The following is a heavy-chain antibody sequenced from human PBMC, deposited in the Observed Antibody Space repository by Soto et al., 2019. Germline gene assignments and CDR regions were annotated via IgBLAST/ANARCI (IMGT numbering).Heavy chain of an antibody. CDR3: ARGAAVRGIISPNWFDP. Sequence: SETLSLTCTVSGGSISTYYWSWIRQPPGNGLEWIGYIYYTGSTNYNPSLKSRVTISVDTSKNQFSLKLSSVTAADTAVYYCARGAAVRGIISPNWFDPWGQGTLVTVSS. CDR1: GGSISTYY. V-gene: IGHV4-59*01. CDR2: IYYTGST. D-gene: IGHD3-10*01. J-gene: IGHJ5*02.